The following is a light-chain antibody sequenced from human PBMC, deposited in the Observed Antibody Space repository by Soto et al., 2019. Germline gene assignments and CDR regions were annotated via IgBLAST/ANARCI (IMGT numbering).Light chain of an antibody. V-gene: IGKV3-15*01. Sequence: EIVRTQSPATLSVSPGERATLSCRASQSVSSNLAWYQQKPGQAPRLLIYGASTRATGIPARFSGSGSGTEFTLTISSLQSEDFAVYYCQQYNNWPPNFGQGTRLEIK. CDR3: QQYNNWPPN. J-gene: IGKJ5*01. CDR1: QSVSSN. CDR2: GAS.